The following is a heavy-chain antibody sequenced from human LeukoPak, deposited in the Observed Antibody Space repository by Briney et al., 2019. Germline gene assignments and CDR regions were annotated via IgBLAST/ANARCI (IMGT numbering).Heavy chain of an antibody. V-gene: IGHV4-39*01. J-gene: IGHJ5*02. CDR1: GGSISSSSYY. CDR2: IFYSGSA. CDR3: ARQGGTLNWFDP. D-gene: IGHD1-7*01. Sequence: SETLSLTCTVSGGSISSSSYYWGWIRQPPGKGLEWIGSIFYSGSAYYNPSLKSRVAISVDTSKNQFSLKLSSVTAADTTVYYCARQGGTLNWFDPWGQGTLVTVSS.